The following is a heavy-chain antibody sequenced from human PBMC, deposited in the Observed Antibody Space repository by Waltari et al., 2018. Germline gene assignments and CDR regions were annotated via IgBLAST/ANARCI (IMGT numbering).Heavy chain of an antibody. CDR3: ARSGFHGSGTPFDP. J-gene: IGHJ5*02. CDR2: SDYSGST. Sequence: QVQLQQWGAGLLKPSQTLSLTCAVEGGSFSGYFWNWVRQPPGKGLEWIGGSDYSGSTNYNPSLKSRVTLSIDTSRKRFSLNLNSMTAADTAIYYCARSGFHGSGTPFDPWGRGTLVTVSS. D-gene: IGHD3-10*01. V-gene: IGHV4-34*02. CDR1: GGSFSGYF.